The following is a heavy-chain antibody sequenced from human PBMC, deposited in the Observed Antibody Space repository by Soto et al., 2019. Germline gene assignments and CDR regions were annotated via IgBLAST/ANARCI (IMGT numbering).Heavy chain of an antibody. CDR1: GFTFSSYG. J-gene: IGHJ6*02. CDR3: ARVPLGSGPVPYYYGMDV. D-gene: IGHD6-19*01. Sequence: PGGSLRLSCAASGFTFSSYGMHWVRQAPGKGREWVEVIWYDGSNKYYADSVKGRFTISRDNAKSTLYLQMNSLRAEDTAVYYCARVPLGSGPVPYYYGMDVWGQGTTVTVSS. CDR2: IWYDGSNK. V-gene: IGHV3-33*01.